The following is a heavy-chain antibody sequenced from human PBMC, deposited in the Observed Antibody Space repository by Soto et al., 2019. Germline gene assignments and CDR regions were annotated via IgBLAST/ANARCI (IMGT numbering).Heavy chain of an antibody. CDR2: INSDGSAT. CDR1: GFTFSTSW. V-gene: IGHV3-74*01. J-gene: IGHJ4*02. Sequence: GSLRLSCAASGFTFSTSWMHWVRQAPGKGLVWVSRINSDGSATNYADSVKGRFTISRDNAKNTLYLQMNSLRAEDTAVYYCARALVGASDYWGQGTLVTVSS. D-gene: IGHD1-26*01. CDR3: ARALVGASDY.